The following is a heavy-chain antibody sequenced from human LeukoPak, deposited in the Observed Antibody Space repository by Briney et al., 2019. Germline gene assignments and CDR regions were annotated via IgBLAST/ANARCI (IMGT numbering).Heavy chain of an antibody. CDR2: INHSGST. Sequence: SETLSLSCAVYGGSFSGYYWSWIRQPTGKGLEWVGEINHSGSTNYNPSLKSRVTISVDTSKDQFSRKLSSVTAADTAVYYCARDPEGHGYYFDYWGQGALVTVSS. V-gene: IGHV4-34*01. J-gene: IGHJ4*02. CDR1: GGSFSGYY. CDR3: ARDPEGHGYYFDY. D-gene: IGHD3-3*01.